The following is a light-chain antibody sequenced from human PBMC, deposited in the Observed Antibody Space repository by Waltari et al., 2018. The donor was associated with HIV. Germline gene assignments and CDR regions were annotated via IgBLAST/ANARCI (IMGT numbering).Light chain of an antibody. CDR2: EVN. V-gene: IGLV2-14*03. Sequence: QSALTQPASVSGSPGQSITISCTGTNSDLGTYTYVSWYQQQSGNAPRLLISEVNHPPSGVSNRFSGSKAGNTASLSISGLQAEDEGKYYCSSYTATKILVFGGGTDVTVL. CDR1: NSDLGTYTY. J-gene: IGLJ2*01. CDR3: SSYTATKILV.